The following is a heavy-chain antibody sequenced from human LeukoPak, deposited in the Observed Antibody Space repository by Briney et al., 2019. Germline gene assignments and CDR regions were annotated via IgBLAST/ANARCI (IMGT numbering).Heavy chain of an antibody. CDR1: GFTFSSYN. J-gene: IGHJ4*02. CDR3: AKGFGSVSRYYLDY. Sequence: TGGSLRLSCAASGFTFSSYNMNWVRQAPGKGLEWVSSISRSSIYIYYADSVKGRFTISRDNSRDTLYLQMNSLRAEDTAVYYCAKGFGSVSRYYLDYWGQGTLVTVSS. D-gene: IGHD3-10*01. CDR2: ISRSSIYI. V-gene: IGHV3-21*04.